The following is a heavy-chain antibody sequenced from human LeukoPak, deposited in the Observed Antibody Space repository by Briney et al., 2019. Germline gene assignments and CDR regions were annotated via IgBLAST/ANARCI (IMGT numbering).Heavy chain of an antibody. CDR1: GYTFTGYY. J-gene: IGHJ5*02. Sequence: ASVKVSCKASGYTFTGYYMHWVRQAPGQGLEWMGWINPNSGGTNYAQKFQGRVTMTRDTSISTAYMELSRLRSDDTAVYYCARGGPYYYGSGSYPTNWFDPWGQRTLVTVSS. CDR3: ARGGPYYYGSGSYPTNWFDP. CDR2: INPNSGGT. V-gene: IGHV1-2*02. D-gene: IGHD3-10*01.